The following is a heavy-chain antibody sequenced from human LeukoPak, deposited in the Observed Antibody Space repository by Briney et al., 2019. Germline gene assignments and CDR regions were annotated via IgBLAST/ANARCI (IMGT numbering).Heavy chain of an antibody. V-gene: IGHV3-66*01. CDR2: IYSGGST. D-gene: IGHD3-10*01. CDR1: GFTVSSNY. Sequence: GGSLRLSCAASGFTVSSNYMSWVRQAPGKGLEWVSVIYSGGSTYYADSVKGRFTISRDNSKNTLYLQMNSLRAEDTAVYYCARDLWFGTDHYYYSMDVWGQGTTVTVSS. CDR3: ARDLWFGTDHYYYSMDV. J-gene: IGHJ6*02.